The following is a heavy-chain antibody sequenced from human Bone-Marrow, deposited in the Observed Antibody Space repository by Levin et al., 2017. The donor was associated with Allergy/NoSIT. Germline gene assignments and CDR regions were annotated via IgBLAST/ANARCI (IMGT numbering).Heavy chain of an antibody. Sequence: GESLKISCAASGFTFSSYWMSWVRQAPGKGLVWLSHINPDGSVTSYADSVKGRFTISRDNAKNTLYLHMSSLRAEDTAMYYCASDWGYSGYWGQGALVTVSS. CDR2: INPDGSVT. CDR1: GFTFSSYW. D-gene: IGHD2-15*01. V-gene: IGHV3-74*01. J-gene: IGHJ4*02. CDR3: ASDWGYSGY.